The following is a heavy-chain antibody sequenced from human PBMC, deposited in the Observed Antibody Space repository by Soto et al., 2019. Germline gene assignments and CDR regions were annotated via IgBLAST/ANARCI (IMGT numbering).Heavy chain of an antibody. Sequence: QVQLVQSGAEVKKPGSSVKVSCKASGGTFSSYAISWVRQAPGQGLEWMGGIIPIFGTANYAQKFQGRVTITADESTSTADMELSSLRSEATAVYDCAGGPVSAGHSWYFDLWGRGTLVTVSS. V-gene: IGHV1-69*12. CDR2: IIPIFGTA. CDR1: GGTFSSYA. CDR3: AGGPVSAGHSWYFDL. J-gene: IGHJ2*01.